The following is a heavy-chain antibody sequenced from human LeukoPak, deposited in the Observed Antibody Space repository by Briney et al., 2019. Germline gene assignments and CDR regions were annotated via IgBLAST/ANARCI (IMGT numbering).Heavy chain of an antibody. CDR3: ARVLRACLDY. CDR2: IYYSGST. J-gene: IGHJ4*02. CDR1: GYSISSGYY. Sequence: SETLSLTCTVSGYSISSGYYWSWIRQPPGKGLEWIGYIYYSGSTNYNPSLKSRVTISVDTSKNQFSLKLSSVTAADTAVYYCARVLRACLDYWGQGTLVTVSS. V-gene: IGHV4-61*01.